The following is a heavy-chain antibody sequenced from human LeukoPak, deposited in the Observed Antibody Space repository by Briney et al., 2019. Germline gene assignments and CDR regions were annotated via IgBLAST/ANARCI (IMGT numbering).Heavy chain of an antibody. CDR2: IYPGDSDT. CDR3: ARTDYYDSSGYYYWSDAFDI. CDR1: GYSFTSHW. Sequence: GESLQISCKGSGYSFTSHWIGWVRQLPGKGLEWMGIIYPGDSDTRYSPSFQGQVTISADKSISTAYLQWSSLKASDTAMYYCARTDYYDSSGYYYWSDAFDIWGQGTMVTVSS. D-gene: IGHD3-22*01. V-gene: IGHV5-51*01. J-gene: IGHJ3*02.